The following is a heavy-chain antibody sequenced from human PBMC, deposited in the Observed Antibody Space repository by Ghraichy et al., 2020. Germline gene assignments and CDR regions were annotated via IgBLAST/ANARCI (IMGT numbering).Heavy chain of an antibody. CDR3: ARDSITMVRGVIH. J-gene: IGHJ4*02. CDR1: GGSISSGGYY. V-gene: IGHV4-31*03. D-gene: IGHD3-10*01. CDR2: IYYSGST. Sequence: TLSLTCTVSGGSISSGGYYWSWIRQHPGKGLEWIGYIYYSGSTYYNPSLKSRVTISVDTSKNQFSLKLSSVTAADTAVYYCARDSITMVRGVIHWGQGTLVTVSS.